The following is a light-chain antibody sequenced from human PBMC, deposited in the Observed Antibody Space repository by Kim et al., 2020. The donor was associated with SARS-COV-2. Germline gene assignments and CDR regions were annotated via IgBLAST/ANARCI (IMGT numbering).Light chain of an antibody. Sequence: VALGQTVRITCQGDSLRSYYTTWYQQKPGQAPIVVFYGKNNRPSGIPDRFSGSSSGNTASLTITGTQAGDEADYYCNSRDNNDNVLFGGGTRLTVL. CDR2: GKN. J-gene: IGLJ2*01. V-gene: IGLV3-19*01. CDR3: NSRDNNDNVL. CDR1: SLRSYY.